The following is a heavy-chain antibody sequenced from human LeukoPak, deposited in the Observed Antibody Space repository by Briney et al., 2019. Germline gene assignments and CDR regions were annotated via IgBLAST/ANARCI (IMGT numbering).Heavy chain of an antibody. CDR3: AKSVYSSSWYGAFDI. D-gene: IGHD6-13*01. Sequence: PGGSLRLSCAASGFTFSNSGMHWVRQAPGKGLEWVAVISYDGSNKYYADSVKGRFTISRDNSKNTLYLQMNSLRAEDTAVYYCAKSVYSSSWYGAFDIWGQGTMVTVSS. V-gene: IGHV3-30*18. J-gene: IGHJ3*02. CDR1: GFTFSNSG. CDR2: ISYDGSNK.